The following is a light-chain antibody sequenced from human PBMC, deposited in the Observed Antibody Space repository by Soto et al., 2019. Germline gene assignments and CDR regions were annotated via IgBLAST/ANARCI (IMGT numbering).Light chain of an antibody. CDR3: HTWGPGIQV. Sequence: QLVLTQSPSASASLGASVKLTCTLSSGHSSYAIAWHQQQPEKGPRYLMKLNSDGSHSKGDGIPDRFSGSSSGAELYLTISRAQYEADDDYHSHTWGPGIQVFGGGTQLTVL. CDR2: LNSDGSH. J-gene: IGLJ3*02. CDR1: SGHSSYA. V-gene: IGLV4-69*01.